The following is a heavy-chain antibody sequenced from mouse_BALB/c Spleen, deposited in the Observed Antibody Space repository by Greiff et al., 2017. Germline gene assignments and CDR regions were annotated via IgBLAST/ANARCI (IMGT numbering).Heavy chain of an antibody. Sequence: VQLQQSGPSLVKPSQTLSLTCSVTGDSITSGYWNWIRKFPGNKLEYMGYISYSGSTYYNPSLKSRISITRDTSKNQYYLQLNSVTTEDTATYYCARGGDYYGSSPFAYWGQGTLVTVSA. CDR3: ARGGDYYGSSPFAY. V-gene: IGHV3-8*02. CDR2: ISYSGST. J-gene: IGHJ3*01. D-gene: IGHD1-1*01. CDR1: GDSITSGY.